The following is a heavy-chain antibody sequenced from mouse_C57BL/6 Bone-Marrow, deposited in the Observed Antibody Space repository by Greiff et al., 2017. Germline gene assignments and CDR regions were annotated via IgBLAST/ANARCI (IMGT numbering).Heavy chain of an antibody. Sequence: EVQRVESGGGLVKPGGSLKLSCAASGFTFSSYTMSWVRQTPEKRLAWVATISGGGGNTYYPDSAKGRFTISSDNAKNTLYLQMSSLMSEDTSLYYCASKSSIYYYGNSYLMDYGGQGTSVTVSS. CDR2: ISGGGGNT. CDR1: GFTFSSYT. CDR3: ASKSSIYYYGNSYLMDY. V-gene: IGHV5-9*01. J-gene: IGHJ4*01. D-gene: IGHD1-1*01.